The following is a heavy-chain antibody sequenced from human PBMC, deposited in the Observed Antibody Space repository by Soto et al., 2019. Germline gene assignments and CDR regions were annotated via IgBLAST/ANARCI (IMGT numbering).Heavy chain of an antibody. J-gene: IGHJ4*02. CDR2: INHSGST. CDR1: GGSFSGYY. Sequence: SETLSLTCAVYGGSFSGYYWSWIRQPPGKGLEWIGEINHSGSTNYNPSLKSRVTISVDTSKNQFSLKLSSVTAADTAVYYCARGGFCSGGSCYPHFDYWGQGTLVTVSS. D-gene: IGHD2-15*01. V-gene: IGHV4-34*01. CDR3: ARGGFCSGGSCYPHFDY.